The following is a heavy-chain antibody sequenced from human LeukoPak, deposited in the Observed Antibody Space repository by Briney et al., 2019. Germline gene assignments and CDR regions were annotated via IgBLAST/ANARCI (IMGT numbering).Heavy chain of an antibody. CDR3: ARHVGSSNYYYYGMDV. V-gene: IGHV4-59*08. D-gene: IGHD6-6*01. CDR2: IYYSGSA. CDR1: GGSISSYY. J-gene: IGHJ6*02. Sequence: SETLSLTCTVSGGSISSYYWSWIRQPPGKGLEWIGYIYYSGSANYNPSLKSRVTISVDTSKNQFSLKLSSVTAADTAVYYCARHVGSSNYYYYGMDVWGQGTTVTVSS.